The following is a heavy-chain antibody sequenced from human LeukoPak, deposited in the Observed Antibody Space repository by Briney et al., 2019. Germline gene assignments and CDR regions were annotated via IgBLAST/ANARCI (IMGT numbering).Heavy chain of an antibody. V-gene: IGHV3-23*01. J-gene: IGHJ4*02. CDR1: GFTFSSYA. CDR3: AKVTGWYLSGWICDY. D-gene: IGHD3-10*01. CDR2: ISGSGGST. Sequence: GGSLRLSCAASGFTFSSYAMSWVRQAPGKGLEWVSAISGSGGSTYYAHSVKGRFTISRDNSKNTLYLQLNSLRAEDTAVYYCAKVTGWYLSGWICDYWGQEIRVSVFS.